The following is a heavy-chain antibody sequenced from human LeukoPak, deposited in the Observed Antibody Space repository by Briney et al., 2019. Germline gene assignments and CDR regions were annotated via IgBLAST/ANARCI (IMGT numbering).Heavy chain of an antibody. CDR3: ARVVGYYYGLNY. Sequence: SETLSLTCTVSGGSISSSSYYWGWIRQPPGKGLEWIGSIYYSGSTYYNPSLKSRVTISVDTSKNQFSLKLSSVTAADTAVYYCARVVGYYYGLNYWGQGTLVTVSS. D-gene: IGHD3-22*01. J-gene: IGHJ4*02. CDR1: GGSISSSSYY. V-gene: IGHV4-39*07. CDR2: IYYSGST.